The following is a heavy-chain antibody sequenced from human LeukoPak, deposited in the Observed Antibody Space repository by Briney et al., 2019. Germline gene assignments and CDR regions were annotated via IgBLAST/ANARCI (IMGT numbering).Heavy chain of an antibody. J-gene: IGHJ4*02. D-gene: IGHD6-19*01. Sequence: PGGSLRLSCVASGFTSSAFWMSWVRRPPGKGLEWVANIKKDGSEKEYVDSVKGRFSIFRDNAKNSVFLQMNSLRAEDTAVYYCAREIVAGTFDRWGQGTLVAVSS. CDR2: IKKDGSEK. CDR3: AREIVAGTFDR. V-gene: IGHV3-7*03. CDR1: GFTSSAFW.